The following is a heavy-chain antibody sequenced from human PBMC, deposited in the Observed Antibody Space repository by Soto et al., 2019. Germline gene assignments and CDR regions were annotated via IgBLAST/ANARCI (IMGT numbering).Heavy chain of an antibody. Sequence: QVQLVESGGGVVQPGRSLRLSCAASGFTFSSYGMHWVRQAPGKGLEWVAVIWYDGSNKYYADSVKGRFTISRDNSKNTLSLQMNSLRAEDTAVYYCARDKGWQQLANDWGQGTLVTVSS. CDR1: GFTFSSYG. CDR2: IWYDGSNK. D-gene: IGHD6-13*01. CDR3: ARDKGWQQLAND. V-gene: IGHV3-33*01. J-gene: IGHJ4*02.